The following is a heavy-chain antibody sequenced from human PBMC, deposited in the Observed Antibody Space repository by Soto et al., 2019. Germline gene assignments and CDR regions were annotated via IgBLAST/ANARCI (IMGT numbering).Heavy chain of an antibody. CDR2: ISAYNGNT. D-gene: IGHD1-26*01. V-gene: IGHV1-18*01. J-gene: IGHJ6*02. CDR3: ARDQSPIEIAVYSYSCMDF. Sequence: GASVKVSCKASGYTFTSYGISWVRQAPGQGLEWMGWISAYNGNTNYAQKLQGRVTMTTDTSTSTAYMELRSLRSDDTAVYYCARDQSPIEIAVYSYSCMDFWGQGITVTV. CDR1: GYTFTSYG.